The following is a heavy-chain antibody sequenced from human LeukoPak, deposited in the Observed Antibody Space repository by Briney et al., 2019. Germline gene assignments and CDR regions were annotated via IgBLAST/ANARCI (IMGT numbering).Heavy chain of an antibody. Sequence: SVKVSCKPSGGTINDYAVYWVRQAPGQGLEWMARIIPIFGTVNYAQNFQDRLTISADQSTNTAHMELSSLKYEETAIYYCATPPPGYSFSNHYYYMDVWGKGTTVTVSS. J-gene: IGHJ6*03. D-gene: IGHD1-1*01. V-gene: IGHV1-69*13. CDR1: GGTINDYA. CDR3: ATPPPGYSFSNHYYYMDV. CDR2: IIPIFGTV.